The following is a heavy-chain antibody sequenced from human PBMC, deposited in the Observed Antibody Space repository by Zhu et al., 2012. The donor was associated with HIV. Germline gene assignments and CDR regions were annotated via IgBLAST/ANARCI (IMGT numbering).Heavy chain of an antibody. CDR1: GGSMSSHY. D-gene: IGHD1-1*01. CDR3: ARSVEGQLVFDS. Sequence: QVQLQESGPQLVKPSETLSLTCTVSGGSMSSHYWNWVRQPPGKGLQWIGYMYSSGSTKYNFSLKSRVAISLDMSKNQFSLNLSSVTIADTAVYYCARSVEGQLVFDSWGQGALVTGLL. V-gene: IGHV4-59*11. J-gene: IGHJ4*02. CDR2: MYSSGST.